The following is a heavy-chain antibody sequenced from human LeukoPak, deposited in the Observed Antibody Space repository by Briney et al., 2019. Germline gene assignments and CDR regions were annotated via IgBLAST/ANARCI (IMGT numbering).Heavy chain of an antibody. V-gene: IGHV4-61*01. CDR3: ARKLMATIYYFDY. Sequence: KPSETLSLTCTVSGDSVNSGSYYWIWSRQPPGKGLEWIGYIYYSGSTNYNPSLKSRVTISVDTSKNQFSLKLSSVTAADTAVYYCARKLMATIYYFDYWGQGTLVTVSS. D-gene: IGHD5-24*01. J-gene: IGHJ4*02. CDR1: GDSVNSGSYY. CDR2: IYYSGST.